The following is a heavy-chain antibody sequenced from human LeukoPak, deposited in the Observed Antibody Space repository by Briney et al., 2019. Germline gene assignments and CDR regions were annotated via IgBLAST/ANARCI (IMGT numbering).Heavy chain of an antibody. CDR1: GFTFSSYG. CDR2: IWYDGSNK. V-gene: IGHV3-33*01. D-gene: IGHD4-17*01. J-gene: IGHJ4*02. Sequence: GGSLRLSCAASGFTFSSYGIHWVRQAPGKGLEWVAVIWYDGSNKYYADSVKGRFTISRDNSKNTLYLQMNSLRAEDTAVYYCARDLFHGDYVGYWGQGTLVTVSS. CDR3: ARDLFHGDYVGY.